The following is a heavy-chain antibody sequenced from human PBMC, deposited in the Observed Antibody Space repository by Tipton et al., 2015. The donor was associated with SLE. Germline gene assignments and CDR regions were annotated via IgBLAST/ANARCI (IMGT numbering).Heavy chain of an antibody. CDR2: IYYSGST. Sequence: LRLSCAASGFTVSSNYMSWVRQAPGKGLEWIGYIYYSGSTNYNPALKARVTLSAETSKNQVSLRLTSVTAADTAVYYCATEGGNWFDPWGQGILVTVSS. D-gene: IGHD2-15*01. CDR1: GFTVSSNY. V-gene: IGHV4-59*02. J-gene: IGHJ5*02. CDR3: ATEGGNWFDP.